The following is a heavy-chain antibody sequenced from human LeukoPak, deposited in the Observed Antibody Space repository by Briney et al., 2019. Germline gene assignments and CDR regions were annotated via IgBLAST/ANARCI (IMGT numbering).Heavy chain of an antibody. CDR1: GGSISSYY. CDR3: ARLSDTAMVYFDY. CDR2: IYYSGST. V-gene: IGHV4-59*01. D-gene: IGHD5-18*01. J-gene: IGHJ4*02. Sequence: SETLSLTCTVPGGSISSYYWSWIRQPPGKGLEWIGYIYYSGSTNYNPSLKSRVTISVDTSKNQFSLKLSSVTAADTAVYYCARLSDTAMVYFDYWGQGTLVTVSS.